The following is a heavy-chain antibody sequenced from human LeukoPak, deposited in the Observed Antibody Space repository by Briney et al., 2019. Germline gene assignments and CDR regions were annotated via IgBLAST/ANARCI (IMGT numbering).Heavy chain of an antibody. Sequence: PGGSLTLSCAASGFTFEDYDMHWVRQAPGKGLEWVSGISWNSGSRGYADSVKGRFTISRDNDKNSLYLQMDSLRTEDTAFYYCARDTSWFTSAFDIWGQGTMVTVSS. J-gene: IGHJ3*02. D-gene: IGHD3-10*01. CDR3: ARDTSWFTSAFDI. V-gene: IGHV3-9*01. CDR1: GFTFEDYD. CDR2: ISWNSGSR.